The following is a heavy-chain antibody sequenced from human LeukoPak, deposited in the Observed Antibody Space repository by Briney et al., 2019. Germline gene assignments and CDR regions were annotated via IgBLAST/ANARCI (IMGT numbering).Heavy chain of an antibody. J-gene: IGHJ4*02. V-gene: IGHV3-30*04. D-gene: IGHD6-19*01. CDR1: GFTFSSYA. Sequence: PGGSLRLSCAASGFTFSSYAMHWVRQAPGKGLEWVAVISYDGSSKYYADSVKGRFTISRDNSKNTLYLQMNSLRAEDTAVYYCARDYSSGWHFDYWGQGTLVTVSS. CDR3: ARDYSSGWHFDY. CDR2: ISYDGSSK.